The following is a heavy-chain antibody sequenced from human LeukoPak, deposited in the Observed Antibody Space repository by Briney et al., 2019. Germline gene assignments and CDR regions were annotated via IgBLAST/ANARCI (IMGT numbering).Heavy chain of an antibody. Sequence: GGSLRLSCTTSGFTFKNYAMTWVRQAPGKGLEWVSSISGYGDYTYNADSVQGRFTISRDNSKNTLYLQMNSLRAEDAAIYYCATSPDIEASGTLYYLDYWGQGTLVTVSS. D-gene: IGHD1-14*01. CDR2: ISGYGDYT. J-gene: IGHJ4*02. CDR1: GFTFKNYA. CDR3: ATSPDIEASGTLYYLDY. V-gene: IGHV3-23*01.